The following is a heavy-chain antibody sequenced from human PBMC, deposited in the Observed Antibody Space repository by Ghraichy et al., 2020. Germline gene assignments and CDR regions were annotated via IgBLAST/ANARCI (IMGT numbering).Heavy chain of an antibody. Sequence: SETLSLTCTVSGGSISSGDYYWGWIRQPPGKGLEWIGYISYSGSTYYNPSLKSRVTISVDTSKNQFSLKLSSVTAADTAVYYCARARDDKGVVIVSNYFDYWGQGTLVTVSS. CDR3: ARARDDKGVVIVSNYFDY. CDR2: ISYSGST. V-gene: IGHV4-30-4*01. CDR1: GGSISSGDYY. J-gene: IGHJ4*02. D-gene: IGHD3-10*01.